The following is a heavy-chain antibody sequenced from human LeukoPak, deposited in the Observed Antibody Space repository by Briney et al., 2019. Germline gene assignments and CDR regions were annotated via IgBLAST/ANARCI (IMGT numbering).Heavy chain of an antibody. J-gene: IGHJ3*02. Sequence: ASVKVSCKASGYTFTSYYMHWVRQAPGQGLEWMGVINPSGGSTSYAQKFQGRVTMTRDTSTSTVYMELSSLRSEDTAVYYCARDYGGGMATKSFDAFDIWGQGTMVTVSS. CDR1: GYTFTSYY. V-gene: IGHV1-46*01. CDR2: INPSGGST. CDR3: ARDYGGGMATKSFDAFDI. D-gene: IGHD5-24*01.